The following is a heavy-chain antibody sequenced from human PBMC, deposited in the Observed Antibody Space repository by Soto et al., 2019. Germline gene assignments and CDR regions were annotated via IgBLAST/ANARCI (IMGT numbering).Heavy chain of an antibody. D-gene: IGHD6-19*01. CDR1: GFTFSSYA. CDR3: AKTGDGIAVAGLWYYFDY. V-gene: IGHV3-23*01. J-gene: IGHJ4*02. Sequence: GGSLRLSCAASGFTFSSYAMSWVRQAPGKGLEWVSAISGSGGSTYYADSVKGRFTISRDNSKNTLYLQMNSLRAEDTAVYYCAKTGDGIAVAGLWYYFDYWGQGTLVTVSS. CDR2: ISGSGGST.